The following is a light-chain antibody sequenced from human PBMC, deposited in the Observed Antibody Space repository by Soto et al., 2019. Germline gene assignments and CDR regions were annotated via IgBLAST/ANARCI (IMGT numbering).Light chain of an antibody. V-gene: IGLV2-14*01. CDR2: EVS. Sequence: QSALTQPASVSGSPGQSITISCTGTSSDVGGYNYVSWYQQHPGKAPKLMIYEVSNRPSGVSHRFSGSKSGNTASLTISGLQAEDEDDYYCSSYISSSTLVVFGGGTKLTVL. J-gene: IGLJ2*01. CDR3: SSYISSSTLVV. CDR1: SSDVGGYNY.